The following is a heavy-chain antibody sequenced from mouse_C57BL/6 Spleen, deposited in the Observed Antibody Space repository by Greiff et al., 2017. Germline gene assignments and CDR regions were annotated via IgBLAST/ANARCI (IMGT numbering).Heavy chain of an antibody. J-gene: IGHJ3*01. CDR1: GYTFTSYW. Sequence: QVNVKQPGAELVKPGASVKLSCKASGYTFTSYWMHWVKQRPGQGLEWIGMIHPNSGSTNYNEKFKSKATLTVDKSSSTAYMQLSSLTSEDSAVYDCARGDLPGAWFAYWGQGTLVTVAA. CDR3: ARGDLPGAWFAY. CDR2: IHPNSGST. D-gene: IGHD4-1*01. V-gene: IGHV1-64*01.